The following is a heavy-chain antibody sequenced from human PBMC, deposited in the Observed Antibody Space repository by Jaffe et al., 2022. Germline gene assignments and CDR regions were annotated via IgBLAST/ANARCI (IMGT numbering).Heavy chain of an antibody. CDR1: GFTFGTYW. V-gene: IGHV3-7*01. D-gene: IGHD2-21*01. J-gene: IGHJ4*02. CDR2: VNLDGSEK. CDR3: ARNGVGTAYCGGHCSFDF. Sequence: EVQLVESGGGLVQPGGSLGLSCVASGFTFGTYWMTWVRQAPGKGLEWVANVNLDGSEKYYVDSVKGRFTISRDNAKNSLYLQMNSLRAEDMAVYYCARNGVGTAYCGGHCSFDFWGQGTLVTVSA.